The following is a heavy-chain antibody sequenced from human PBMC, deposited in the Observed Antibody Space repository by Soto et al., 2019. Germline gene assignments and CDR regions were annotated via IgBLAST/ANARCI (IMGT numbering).Heavy chain of an antibody. Sequence: QVQLQQWGAGLLKPSETLSLTCAVYGGSFSGYYWSWIRQPPGKGLEWIGEINHSGSTNYNPSLMSRVTRAVDTPTNQFSLKLSSVTAADTAVYYCARGRGYSYGFRYYYYGMDVWGQVTTVTVSS. J-gene: IGHJ6*02. CDR1: GGSFSGYY. CDR3: ARGRGYSYGFRYYYYGMDV. CDR2: INHSGST. V-gene: IGHV4-34*01. D-gene: IGHD5-18*01.